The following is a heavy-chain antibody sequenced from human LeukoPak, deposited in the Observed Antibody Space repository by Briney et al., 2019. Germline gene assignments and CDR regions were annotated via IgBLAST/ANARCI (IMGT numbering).Heavy chain of an antibody. V-gene: IGHV3-30*18. CDR3: AKDGLRGSYSCPDY. D-gene: IGHD1-26*01. CDR1: GFTFSSYG. CDR2: ISYDGSNK. Sequence: GGSLRLSCAASGFTFSSYGMHWVRQAPGKGLEWVAVISYDGSNKYYADSVKGRFTISRDNSKNTLYLQMNSLRAEDTAVYYCAKDGLRGSYSCPDYWGQGTLVTVSS. J-gene: IGHJ4*02.